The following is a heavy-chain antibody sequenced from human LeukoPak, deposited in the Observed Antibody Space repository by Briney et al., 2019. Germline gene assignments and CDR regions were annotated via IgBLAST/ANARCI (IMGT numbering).Heavy chain of an antibody. V-gene: IGHV4-39*01. Sequence: SETLSLTCTVSGGSISSSSYYWGWIRQPPGKGLEWIGSIYYSGSTYYNPSLKSRVIISVDTSKNQFSLKLSSVTAADTAVYYCARNHVLLWFGEPSYYMDVWGKGTTVTVSS. CDR3: ARNHVLLWFGEPSYYMDV. CDR1: GGSISSSSYY. CDR2: IYYSGST. D-gene: IGHD3-10*01. J-gene: IGHJ6*03.